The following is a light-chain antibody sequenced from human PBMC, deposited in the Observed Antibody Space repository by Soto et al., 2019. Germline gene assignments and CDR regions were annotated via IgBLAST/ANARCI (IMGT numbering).Light chain of an antibody. J-gene: IGKJ1*01. V-gene: IGKV1-5*01. CDR3: QQYNTYPWT. CDR1: ESISNW. CDR2: DAS. Sequence: DIQMTQSPSTLSATVGDRVTFTCRANESISNWLAWYQQKTGKAPKVLIYDASSWAGGVPSRFTGSGSGTEFTLTINSLQPDDFATYYCQQYNTYPWTFGQGTKVDIK.